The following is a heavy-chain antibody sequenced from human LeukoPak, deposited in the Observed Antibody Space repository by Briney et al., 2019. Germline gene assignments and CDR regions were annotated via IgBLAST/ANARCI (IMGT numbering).Heavy chain of an antibody. J-gene: IGHJ3*02. CDR2: IEKDGSNK. V-gene: IGHV3-30*02. CDR1: GFTFKTYG. CDR3: AKKWSGDYDSSGVNDAFDI. D-gene: IGHD3-22*01. Sequence: GGSLRLSCAASGFTFKTYGMHWVRQAPGKGLDWVAFIEKDGSNKYYADSVKGRFTVSRDNSKNRLYLQMNSLRAEDTAVYYCAKKWSGDYDSSGVNDAFDIWGQGTMVTVSS.